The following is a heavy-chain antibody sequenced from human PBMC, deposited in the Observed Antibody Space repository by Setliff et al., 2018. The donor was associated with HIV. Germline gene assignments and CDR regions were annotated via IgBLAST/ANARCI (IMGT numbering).Heavy chain of an antibody. V-gene: IGHV4-34*01. D-gene: IGHD5-18*01. CDR2: IAPSGAT. Sequence: PSETLSLTCAVYGGSVSGHYWGWFRQPPGKGLEWIGEIAPSGATNYLPSLKSRVTMSLDTSKNQFSLKMTSVTAADTALYYCSNWNTTIDEDAWGQGTLVTVSS. CDR1: GGSVSGHY. CDR3: SNWNTTIDEDA. J-gene: IGHJ5*02.